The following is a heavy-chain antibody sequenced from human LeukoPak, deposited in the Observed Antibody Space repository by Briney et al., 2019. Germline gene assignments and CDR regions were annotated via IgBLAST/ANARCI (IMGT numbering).Heavy chain of an antibody. CDR2: IYTSGST. J-gene: IGHJ4*02. D-gene: IGHD3-22*01. Sequence: SETLSLTCAVYGGSFSSYYWSWIRQPAGKGLEWIGRIYTSGSTNYNPSLKSRVTMSVDTSKNQFSLKLSSVTAADTAVYYCARDGYYYDSSGYYNYWGQGTLVTVSS. CDR1: GGSFSSYY. CDR3: ARDGYYYDSSGYYNY. V-gene: IGHV4-4*07.